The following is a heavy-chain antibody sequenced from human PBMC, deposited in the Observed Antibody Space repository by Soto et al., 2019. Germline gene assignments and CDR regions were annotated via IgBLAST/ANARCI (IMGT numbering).Heavy chain of an antibody. CDR3: AKERGSSSYYYYGMDV. V-gene: IGHV3-30*18. J-gene: IGHJ6*02. Sequence: GSLRLSCAAAGLTFSSYGMHWVRQAPGKGLEWVAVISYDGSNKYYADSVKGRFTISRDNSKNTLYLQMKSMRAEDTAVYYCAKERGSSSYYYYGMDVWGQGTTVTVSS. CDR2: ISYDGSNK. CDR1: GLTFSSYG. D-gene: IGHD6-13*01.